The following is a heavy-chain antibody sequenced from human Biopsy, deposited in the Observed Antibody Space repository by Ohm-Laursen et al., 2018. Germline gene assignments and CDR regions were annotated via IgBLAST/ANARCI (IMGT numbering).Heavy chain of an antibody. CDR2: VMPFFGTA. D-gene: IGHD3-22*01. V-gene: IGHV1-69*06. J-gene: IGHJ5*02. Sequence: SSVTVSCKASAGTFSSYIFAWVRQAPGHRPGWLGDVMPFFGTAQYAPKLQGRVSMTADKTTYTAYMELTSLTSEDTAVYFCARHYYDTSGYNWFDPWGQGTLVTVSS. CDR3: ARHYYDTSGYNWFDP. CDR1: AGTFSSYI.